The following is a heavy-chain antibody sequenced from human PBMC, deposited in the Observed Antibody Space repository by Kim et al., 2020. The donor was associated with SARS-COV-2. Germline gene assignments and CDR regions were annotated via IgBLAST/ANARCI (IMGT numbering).Heavy chain of an antibody. J-gene: IGHJ3*02. V-gene: IGHV3-9*01. CDR3: AKDLSGYSYGPGAFDI. CDR2: ISWNSGSI. CDR1: GFTFGDYA. D-gene: IGHD5-18*01. Sequence: GGSLRLSCAASGFTFGDYAMHWVRQAPGKGLEWVSGISWNSGSIGYADSVKGRFTISRDNAKNSLYLQMNSLRAEDTALYYCAKDLSGYSYGPGAFDIWGQGTMVTVSS.